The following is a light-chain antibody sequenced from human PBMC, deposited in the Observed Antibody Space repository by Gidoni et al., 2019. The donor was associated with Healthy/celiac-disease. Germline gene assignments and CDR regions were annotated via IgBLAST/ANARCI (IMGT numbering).Light chain of an antibody. CDR3: QQLNSYPPT. CDR2: AAS. V-gene: IGKV1-9*01. CDR1: QGISSY. J-gene: IGKJ3*01. Sequence: DIQLTQSPSFLSASVGDRVTITCRASQGISSYLAWYQQKPGKAPKLLSYAASTLQSGVPSRFSGSGSGTEFTLTISSLQPEDFATYYCQQLNSYPPTFXPXTKVDIK.